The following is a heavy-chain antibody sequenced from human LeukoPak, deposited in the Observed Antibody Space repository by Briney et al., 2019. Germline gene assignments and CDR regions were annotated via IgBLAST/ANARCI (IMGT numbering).Heavy chain of an antibody. CDR3: ARDYGSGNSQIFDY. CDR1: GGSISSYY. J-gene: IGHJ4*02. CDR2: IYYSGST. Sequence: SETLSLTCTVSGGSISSYYWSWIRQPPGKGLEWIGYIYYSGSTNYNPSLKSRVTISVDTSKNQFSLKLKSVTAADTAMYYCARDYGSGNSQIFDYWGQGTLATVSS. D-gene: IGHD3-10*01. V-gene: IGHV4-59*01.